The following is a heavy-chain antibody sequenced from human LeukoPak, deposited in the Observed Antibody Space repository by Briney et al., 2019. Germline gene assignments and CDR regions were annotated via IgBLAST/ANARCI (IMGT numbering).Heavy chain of an antibody. V-gene: IGHV3-48*01. Sequence: PGGSLRLSCAASGFTFSSYSMNWVRQAPGKGLEWVSYISSSSSTIYYADSVKGRFTISRDNAKNSLYLQMNSLRAEDTAVYYCARGXYSYGFRTFDYWGQGTLVTVSS. CDR1: GFTFSSYS. CDR3: ARGXYSYGFRTFDY. J-gene: IGHJ4*02. D-gene: IGHD5-18*01. CDR2: ISSSSSTI.